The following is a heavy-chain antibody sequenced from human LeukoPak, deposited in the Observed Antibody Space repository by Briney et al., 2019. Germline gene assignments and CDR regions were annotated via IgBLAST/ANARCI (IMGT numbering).Heavy chain of an antibody. CDR1: GGSVNSGGYY. CDR3: ARGFWSGYHNSNWFDP. D-gene: IGHD3-3*01. Sequence: SETLSLTCTISGGSVNSGGYYWSWIRQSPGKGLEWIGYIYHSGSTNYNPSLKSRVTISVDRFKNHFSLKLKSVTAADTAVYYCARGFWSGYHNSNWFDPWGQGTLVTVSS. CDR2: IYHSGST. V-gene: IGHV4-30-2*06. J-gene: IGHJ5*02.